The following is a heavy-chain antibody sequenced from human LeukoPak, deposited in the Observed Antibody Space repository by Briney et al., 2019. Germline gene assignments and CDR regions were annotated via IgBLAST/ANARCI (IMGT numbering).Heavy chain of an antibody. Sequence: PGRSLRLSCAASGFTFSSYGMHWVRQAPGMGLEWVAVIWYDGSNKYYADSVKGRFTISRDNSKNTLYLQMNSLRAEDTAVYYCAKDVYCSGGSCHYFDYWGQGTLVTVSS. V-gene: IGHV3-33*06. CDR2: IWYDGSNK. CDR3: AKDVYCSGGSCHYFDY. D-gene: IGHD2-15*01. J-gene: IGHJ4*02. CDR1: GFTFSSYG.